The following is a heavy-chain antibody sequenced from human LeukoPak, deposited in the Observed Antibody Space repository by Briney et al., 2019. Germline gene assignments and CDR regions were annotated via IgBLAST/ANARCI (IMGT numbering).Heavy chain of an antibody. Sequence: GGSLRLSCAASGFTFDDYDLNWVRQAPGKGLEWVSGISWNGRNTAYAESLKGRFTISRDNAKNSLYLQMNSLRAEDTALYFCARDATTEPGTVYMDVWGKGTTVTISS. J-gene: IGHJ6*03. CDR2: ISWNGRNT. V-gene: IGHV3-20*04. CDR3: ARDATTEPGTVYMDV. CDR1: GFTFDDYD. D-gene: IGHD6-13*01.